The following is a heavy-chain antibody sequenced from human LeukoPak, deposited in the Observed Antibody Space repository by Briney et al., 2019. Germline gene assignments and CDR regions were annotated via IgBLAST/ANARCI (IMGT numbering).Heavy chain of an antibody. Sequence: GESLKISCKGSGYSFTSYWIGWVRQMPGKGLEWMGIIYPGDSDTRYSPSFQGQVTISADKSISTAYLQWSSLKASDTAMYYCARLLSDCSSTSCYADRYFDLWGRGTLVTVSS. V-gene: IGHV5-51*01. J-gene: IGHJ2*01. D-gene: IGHD2-2*01. CDR3: ARLLSDCSSTSCYADRYFDL. CDR1: GYSFTSYW. CDR2: IYPGDSDT.